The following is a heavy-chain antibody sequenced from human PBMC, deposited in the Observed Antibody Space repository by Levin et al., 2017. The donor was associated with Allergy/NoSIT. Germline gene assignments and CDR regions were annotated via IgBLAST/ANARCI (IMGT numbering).Heavy chain of an antibody. CDR1: GFTFSSYA. Sequence: GGSLRLSCAASGFTFSSYAMHWVRQAPGKGLEWVAVISYDGSNKYYADSVKGRFTISRDNSKNTLYLQMNSLRAEDTAVYYCASSAGFSDYWGQGTLVTVSS. D-gene: IGHD3-10*01. J-gene: IGHJ4*02. CDR3: ASSAGFSDY. CDR2: ISYDGSNK. V-gene: IGHV3-30*04.